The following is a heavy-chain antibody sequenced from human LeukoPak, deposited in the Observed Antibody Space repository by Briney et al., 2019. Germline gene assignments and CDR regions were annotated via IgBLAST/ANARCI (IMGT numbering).Heavy chain of an antibody. J-gene: IGHJ4*02. CDR1: GLAFSAYK. Sequence: GGSLRLSCAASGLAFSAYKMHWVRQAPRKGLVWVSRISTDGYTTDYADFVQGRFTASRDNTKNTWSLEMNSLRAEDTAVYYCAIDRSRYSGYEDYWGQGTLVTVSS. CDR2: ISTDGYTT. V-gene: IGHV3-74*01. CDR3: AIDRSRYSGYEDY. D-gene: IGHD5-12*01.